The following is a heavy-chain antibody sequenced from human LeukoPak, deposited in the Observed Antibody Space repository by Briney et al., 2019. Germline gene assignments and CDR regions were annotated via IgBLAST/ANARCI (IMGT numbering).Heavy chain of an antibody. D-gene: IGHD4-17*01. CDR1: GFTVSSNY. Sequence: GGSLRLSCAASGFTVSSNYMSWVRQAPGKGLEWVSVIYSGGSTYYADSVKGRFTISRDNSKNTLYLQMNSLRAEDTAVYYCAKDRDDYGSLGALDIWGQGTMVTVSS. CDR3: AKDRDDYGSLGALDI. V-gene: IGHV3-53*05. CDR2: IYSGGST. J-gene: IGHJ3*02.